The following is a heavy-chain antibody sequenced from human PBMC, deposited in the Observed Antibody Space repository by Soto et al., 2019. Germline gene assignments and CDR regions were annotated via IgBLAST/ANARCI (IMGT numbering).Heavy chain of an antibody. D-gene: IGHD1-20*01. CDR3: ARDGEEVLTPLYYYYGMDV. V-gene: IGHV1-18*01. J-gene: IGHJ6*02. CDR2: ISAYNGNT. CDR1: GYTFTSYG. Sequence: ASVKVSCKASGYTFTSYGISWVRQAPGQGLEWMGWISAYNGNTNYAQKLQGRVTMTTDTSTSTAYMELRSLRSDDTAVYYCARDGEEVLTPLYYYYGMDVWGQGTTVTVS.